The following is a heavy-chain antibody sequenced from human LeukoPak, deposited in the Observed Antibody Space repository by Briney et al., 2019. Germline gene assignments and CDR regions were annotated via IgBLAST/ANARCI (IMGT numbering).Heavy chain of an antibody. J-gene: IGHJ4*02. CDR1: GFPFIEYS. CDR3: ARDHNYAFDN. Sequence: GGSLRLSCTASGFPFIEYSMNWVRQAPGKGLEWISYIGIDSGNTKYADSVKGRFTISTDKAKNSLYLQMNSLRVEDTAVYYCARDHNYAFDNWGQGTLVSVAS. CDR2: IGIDSGNT. D-gene: IGHD1-1*01. V-gene: IGHV3-48*01.